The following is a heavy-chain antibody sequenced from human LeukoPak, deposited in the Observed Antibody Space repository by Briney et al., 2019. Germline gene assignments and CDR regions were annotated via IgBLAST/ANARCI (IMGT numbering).Heavy chain of an antibody. CDR3: ARDHCGDATHGGGSCYSEYYFDY. D-gene: IGHD2-15*01. CDR1: GYTFTGYY. J-gene: IGHJ4*02. V-gene: IGHV1-2*02. Sequence: GASVKVSCKASGYTFTGYYMHWVRQAPEQGLEWMGWINPNSGGTNYAQKFQGRVTITRDTSASTAYMELSSLTSEDTAVYYCARDHCGDATHGGGSCYSEYYFDYWGQGTLVTVSS. CDR2: INPNSGGT.